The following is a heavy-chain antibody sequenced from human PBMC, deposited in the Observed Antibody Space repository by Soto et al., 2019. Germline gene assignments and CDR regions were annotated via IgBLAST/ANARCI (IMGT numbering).Heavy chain of an antibody. CDR2: ISWDGGST. Sequence: GGSLRLSCAASGFTFDDYAMHWVRQAPGKGLEWVSLISWDGGSTYYADSVKGRFTISRDNSKNSLYLQMNSLRAEDTALYYCAKDGGGDCIGGSCYFGEYFQHWGQGTLVTVSS. V-gene: IGHV3-43D*03. CDR1: GFTFDDYA. CDR3: AKDGGGDCIGGSCYFGEYFQH. D-gene: IGHD2-15*01. J-gene: IGHJ1*01.